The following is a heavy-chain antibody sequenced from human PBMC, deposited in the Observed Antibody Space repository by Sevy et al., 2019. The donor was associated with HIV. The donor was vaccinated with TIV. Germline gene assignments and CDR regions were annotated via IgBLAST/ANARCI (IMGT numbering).Heavy chain of an antibody. Sequence: SETLSLTCAVYGGSFSGYYWSWIRQPPGKGLEWIGEINHSGSTNYNPSLKSRVTISVDTSKNQFSLKLSSVTAADTAVYYCARVCLYYYYGMDVWGQGTTVTVSS. CDR1: GGSFSGYY. J-gene: IGHJ6*02. V-gene: IGHV4-34*01. CDR2: INHSGST. CDR3: ARVCLYYYYGMDV.